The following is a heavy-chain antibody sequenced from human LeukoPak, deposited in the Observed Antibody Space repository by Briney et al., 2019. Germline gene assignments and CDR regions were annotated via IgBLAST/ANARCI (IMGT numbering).Heavy chain of an antibody. CDR1: GFTFSSYA. CDR2: IGGSGGRT. V-gene: IGHV3-23*01. Sequence: GGSLRLSCAASGFTFSSYAMSRVRQAPGKGLEWVSVIGGSGGRTYYADSVKGRITISRDNSKNTLYLQMDSLRAEDTAVYYCTKHYGSGSYYSPANWFDPWGQGTLVTVSS. CDR3: TKHYGSGSYYSPANWFDP. J-gene: IGHJ5*02. D-gene: IGHD3-10*01.